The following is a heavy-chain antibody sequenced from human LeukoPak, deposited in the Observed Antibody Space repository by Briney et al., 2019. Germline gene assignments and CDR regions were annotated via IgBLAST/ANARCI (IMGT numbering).Heavy chain of an antibody. V-gene: IGHV4-61*02. CDR1: GGSISSGSYY. J-gene: IGHJ4*02. Sequence: SQTLSLTCTVSGGSISSGSYYWSWIRQPAGKGLEWIGRIYTSGSTNYNPSLKSRVTISVDTSKNQFSLKLSSVTAADTAVYYCAREAWTKDFDYWGQGTLVTVSS. CDR2: IYTSGST. D-gene: IGHD3/OR15-3a*01. CDR3: AREAWTKDFDY.